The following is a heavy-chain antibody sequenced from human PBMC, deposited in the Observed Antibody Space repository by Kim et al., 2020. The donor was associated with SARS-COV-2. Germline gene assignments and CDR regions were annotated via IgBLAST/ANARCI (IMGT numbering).Heavy chain of an antibody. V-gene: IGHV3-11*03. CDR3: ARPKGYCSGASCEGAFDI. CDR1: GFTFSDYY. J-gene: IGHJ3*02. Sequence: GSLRLSCAASGFTFSDYYMNCIRQAPGKGLEWVAYIGTISRYTKYADSVKGRFTISRDNAKNSLYLQMNSLRAEDTAVYYCARPKGYCSGASCEGAFDIWGQGTMVTVSS. CDR2: IGTISRYT. D-gene: IGHD2-15*01.